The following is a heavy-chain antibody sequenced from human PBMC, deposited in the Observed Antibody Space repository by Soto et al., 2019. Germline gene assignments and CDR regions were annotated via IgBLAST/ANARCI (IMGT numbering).Heavy chain of an antibody. V-gene: IGHV3-23*01. J-gene: IGHJ4*02. CDR3: AKDVNYYDSSGYYPGYYFDY. CDR1: GFTFSSYA. D-gene: IGHD3-22*01. Sequence: GGSLRLSCAASGFTFSSYAMSWVRQAPGKGLEWVSAISGSGGSTYYADSVKGRFTISRDNSKNTLYLQMNSLRAEDTAVYYCAKDVNYYDSSGYYPGYYFDYWGQGTLVTVSS. CDR2: ISGSGGST.